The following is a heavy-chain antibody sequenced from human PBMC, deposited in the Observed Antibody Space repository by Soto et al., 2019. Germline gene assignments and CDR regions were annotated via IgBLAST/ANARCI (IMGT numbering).Heavy chain of an antibody. CDR1: GFTFSSYW. CDR2: INSDWSST. J-gene: IGHJ6*02. D-gene: IGHD4-17*01. V-gene: IGHV3-74*01. Sequence: EVQLVESGGGLVQPGGSLRLSCAASGFTFSSYWMHWVRQAPGKGLVWVSRINSDWSSTSYADSVKGRFTISRDNAKNTLYLQMSSLRAEDTAVYYCARGIRNYYGVDVWAQGTTVIVSS. CDR3: ARGIRNYYGVDV.